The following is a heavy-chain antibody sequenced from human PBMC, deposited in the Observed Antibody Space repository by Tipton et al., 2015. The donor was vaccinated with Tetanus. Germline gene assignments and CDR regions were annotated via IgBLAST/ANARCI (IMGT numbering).Heavy chain of an antibody. CDR3: ARPSTTVTPRAFDV. CDR1: GVSLTDYY. D-gene: IGHD4-17*01. Sequence: TLSLTCTVSGVSLTDYYWTWIRQPPGKGLEWIGEINHSGSAKYIPSLKSRATISVDTSKNQFSLNLSSVTAADTAVYYCARPSTTVTPRAFDVWGQGTMVTVSS. V-gene: IGHV4-34*01. J-gene: IGHJ3*01. CDR2: INHSGSA.